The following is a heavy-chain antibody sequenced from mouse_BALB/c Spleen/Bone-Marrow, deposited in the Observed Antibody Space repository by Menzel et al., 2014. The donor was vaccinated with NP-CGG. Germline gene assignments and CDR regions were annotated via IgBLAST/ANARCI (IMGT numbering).Heavy chain of an antibody. V-gene: IGHV5-6-4*01. Sequence: EVKLVESGGDLVKPGGSLKLSCAASGFTFSTYIMSWVRQTPKKRLEWVATISSGGRYIFYPDSVKGRFTLSRDNAKNTLYLQMSSLRSDDTAMYYCTREEDYDGNYKFAYWGQGTLVTVSA. CDR1: GFTFSTYI. J-gene: IGHJ3*01. D-gene: IGHD2-3*01. CDR2: ISSGGRYI. CDR3: TREEDYDGNYKFAY.